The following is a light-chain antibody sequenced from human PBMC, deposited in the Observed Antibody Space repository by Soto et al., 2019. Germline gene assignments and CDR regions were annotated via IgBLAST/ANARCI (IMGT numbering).Light chain of an antibody. Sequence: DIQMTQSPSTLSASVGDTVTITCRTSQTINNLLAWYQKKPGKAPGPLIFDASTVNPGVPSRFSGSGSGTDFTITISDLQPDDFATYYCQHYDIYGRLTFGPGTTVDIK. CDR2: DAS. CDR3: QHYDIYGRLT. V-gene: IGKV1-5*01. CDR1: QTINNL. J-gene: IGKJ3*01.